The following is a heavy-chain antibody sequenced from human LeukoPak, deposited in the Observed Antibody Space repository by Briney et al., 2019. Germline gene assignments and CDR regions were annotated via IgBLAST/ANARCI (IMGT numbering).Heavy chain of an antibody. CDR3: ARQTGSGLFILP. CDR1: GGSISNYY. J-gene: IGHJ4*02. CDR2: IYYSGRT. Sequence: PSETLSLTCTVSGGSISNYYWSWIRQTPGKGLEWIAYIYYSGRTNYNPSLKSRVTISVDTSKNQFSLRLTSVTAADTAVYYCARQTGSGLFILPGGQGTLVTVSS. V-gene: IGHV4-59*08. D-gene: IGHD3/OR15-3a*01.